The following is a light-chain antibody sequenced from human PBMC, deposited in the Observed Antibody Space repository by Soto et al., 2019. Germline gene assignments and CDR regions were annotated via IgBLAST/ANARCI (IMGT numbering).Light chain of an antibody. V-gene: IGKV1-39*01. J-gene: IGKJ4*01. Sequence: DIQMTQSPSSLSASVGDRVIITCRASHPISSYVNWYQQKPGKAPNLLLSAGFTLQSGVPSRFSGHRSGADYTHIINNLQREDSATYFCQQSYSRPLTFGGGTKVEI. CDR3: QQSYSRPLT. CDR2: AGF. CDR1: HPISSY.